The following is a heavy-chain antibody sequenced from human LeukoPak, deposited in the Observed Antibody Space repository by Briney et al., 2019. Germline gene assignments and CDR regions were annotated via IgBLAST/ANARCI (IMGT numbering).Heavy chain of an antibody. CDR1: GFTFSSYG. CDR2: ISYDGSNK. J-gene: IGHJ4*02. CDR3: VVGIAVAAPGY. Sequence: PGGSLRLSCAASGFTFSSYGMHWVRQAPGKGLEWVAVISYDGSNKYYADSVKGRFTISRDNSKNTLYLQMNSLRAEDTAVYYCVVGIAVAAPGYWGQGTLVIVSS. V-gene: IGHV3-30*03. D-gene: IGHD6-19*01.